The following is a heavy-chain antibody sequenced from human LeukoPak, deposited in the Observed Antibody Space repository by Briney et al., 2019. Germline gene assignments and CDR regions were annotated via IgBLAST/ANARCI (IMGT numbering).Heavy chain of an antibody. CDR3: ARHLHYYGSGNTGILDY. Sequence: SGPTLVKPTQTLTLTCTFSGFSLSTSGVGVGWIRQPPGKGLEWIGYIYDSGSTNYNPSLKSRVTISVDTSKNQFSLKLSSVTAADTAVYYCARHLHYYGSGNTGILDYWGQGTLVTVSS. V-gene: IGHV4-61*05. CDR2: IYDSGST. D-gene: IGHD3-10*01. CDR1: GFSLSTSGVG. J-gene: IGHJ4*02.